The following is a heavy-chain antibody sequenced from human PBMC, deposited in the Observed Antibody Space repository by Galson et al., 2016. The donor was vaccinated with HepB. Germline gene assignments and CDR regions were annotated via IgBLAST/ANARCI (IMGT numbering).Heavy chain of an antibody. D-gene: IGHD3-3*01. J-gene: IGHJ6*02. CDR1: GFTFSTYA. CDR3: AKHRPGPSFLEWFGGYEPMDV. Sequence: SLRLSCAASGFTFSTYAMSWVRQAPGKGLEWVSTVSGSGGSTFHADSVKGRFTISRDNSKNTLYLQMNSLRAEDTAVYYCAKHRPGPSFLEWFGGYEPMDVWGQGITVIVSS. V-gene: IGHV3-23*01. CDR2: VSGSGGST.